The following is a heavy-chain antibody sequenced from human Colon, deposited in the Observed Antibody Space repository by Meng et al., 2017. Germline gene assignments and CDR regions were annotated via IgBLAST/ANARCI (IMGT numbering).Heavy chain of an antibody. CDR3: ARKRTSPGTLGFDY. V-gene: IGHV4-4*02. D-gene: IGHD6-13*01. CDR2: IYPSGRT. Sequence: QVPLQDPGPGLVKPSGTLSLTCAVSGDSISSGNGWTWVRQPPGKGLEWIGEIYPSGRTSSNPSLQGRVTILLDKSKNQFSLELNSVTAADTAIYFCARKRTSPGTLGFDYWGQGTLVTVSS. J-gene: IGHJ4*02. CDR1: GDSISSGNG.